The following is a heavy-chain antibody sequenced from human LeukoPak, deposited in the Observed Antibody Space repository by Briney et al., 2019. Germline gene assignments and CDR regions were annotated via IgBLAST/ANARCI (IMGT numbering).Heavy chain of an antibody. D-gene: IGHD4-23*01. Sequence: GGSLRLSCAASGFTFSDYYMSWIRQAPGKGLEWVSYISSSGSTIYYADSVKGRFTISRDNAKNSLYLQMNSLRAEDTAVYYCAKDDYGGNSRSFDYWGQGTLVTVSS. CDR3: AKDDYGGNSRSFDY. CDR2: ISSSGSTI. CDR1: GFTFSDYY. J-gene: IGHJ4*02. V-gene: IGHV3-11*04.